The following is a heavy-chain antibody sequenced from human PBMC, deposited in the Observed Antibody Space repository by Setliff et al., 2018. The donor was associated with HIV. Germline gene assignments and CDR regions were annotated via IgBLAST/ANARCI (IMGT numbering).Heavy chain of an antibody. V-gene: IGHV4-39*02. D-gene: IGHD1-1*01. CDR3: AREGRGDPAVATTRIDY. J-gene: IGHJ4*02. CDR2: LYYTGIT. CDR1: GASINSNAYY. Sequence: PSETLSLTCTVSGASINSNAYYWGWVRQPPGMRLEWIGSLYYTGITYYNPSLKSRVTISLDTSKTHFYLNLTSVTDADTAVYFCAREGRGDPAVATTRIDYWGQGTLVTVSS.